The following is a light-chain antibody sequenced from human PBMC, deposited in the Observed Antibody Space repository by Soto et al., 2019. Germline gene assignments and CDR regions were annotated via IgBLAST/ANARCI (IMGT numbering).Light chain of an antibody. V-gene: IGLV2-8*01. CDR3: KSYAGSNTYV. J-gene: IGLJ1*01. CDR2: EVV. CDR1: KNDVGFYDF. Sequence: QSVLAQPPSASGSPGQLVTISCTGTKNDVGFYDFVSWYQHHPGKAPRLIIYEVVQRPSGVPDRFSGSKSGNTASLTVSGLQAADEADYFCKSYAGSNTYVFGSGTKVTVL.